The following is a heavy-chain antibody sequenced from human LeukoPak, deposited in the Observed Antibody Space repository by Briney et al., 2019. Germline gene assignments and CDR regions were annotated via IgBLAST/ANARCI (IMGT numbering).Heavy chain of an antibody. Sequence: ASVKVSCKASGYTLTSYGISWVRQAPGQGLEWMGWISAYNGNTNYAQKLQGRVTMTTDTSTSTAYMELRSLRSDDTAVYYCATSRNLERRNYFDYWGQGTLVTVSS. CDR3: ATSRNLERRNYFDY. D-gene: IGHD1-1*01. V-gene: IGHV1-18*01. CDR2: ISAYNGNT. J-gene: IGHJ4*02. CDR1: GYTLTSYG.